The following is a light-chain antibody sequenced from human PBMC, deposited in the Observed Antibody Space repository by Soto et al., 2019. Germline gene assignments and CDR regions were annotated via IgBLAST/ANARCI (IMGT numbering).Light chain of an antibody. Sequence: EIVMTQSPATLSVSPGEGGTLSCRASQSISRNLAWYQQKPGQAPRLLIYGASSRATGIPDRFSGSGSGRDFTLTISRLEPEDFAVYYCQHYGGSRTFGPGTKVDIK. CDR3: QHYGGSRT. CDR1: QSISRN. CDR2: GAS. J-gene: IGKJ3*01. V-gene: IGKV3-20*01.